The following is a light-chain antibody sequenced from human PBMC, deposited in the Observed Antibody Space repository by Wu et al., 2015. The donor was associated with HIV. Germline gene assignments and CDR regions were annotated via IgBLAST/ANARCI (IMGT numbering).Light chain of an antibody. CDR3: QQYVSRT. J-gene: IGKJ1*01. CDR1: QSVTSSY. CDR2: GAS. V-gene: IGKV3-20*01. Sequence: EIVLTQSPGTLSLSPGERATLSCRANQSVTSSYLAWYQQPPGQAPRLLIFGASRRATGIPDRFSGSGSGTDFSLTISRLEPEDFAVYYCQQYVSRTFGQGTKVEVK.